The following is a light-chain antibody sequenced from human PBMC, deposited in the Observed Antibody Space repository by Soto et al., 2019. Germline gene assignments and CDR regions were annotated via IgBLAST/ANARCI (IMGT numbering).Light chain of an antibody. Sequence: DIQMTQSPSTLSASVGDRVTITCRASQSISSWLAWYQQKPGKAPKLLIYKASSLESGGPSRFSGSGSGTEFTLTVTRLQPDDFANYYCQQYSRSPWTFGQGNKVEIK. CDR1: QSISSW. V-gene: IGKV1-5*03. J-gene: IGKJ1*01. CDR2: KAS. CDR3: QQYSRSPWT.